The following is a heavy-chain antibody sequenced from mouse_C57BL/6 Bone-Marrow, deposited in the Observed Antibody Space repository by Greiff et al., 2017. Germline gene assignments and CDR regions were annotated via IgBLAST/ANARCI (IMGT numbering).Heavy chain of an antibody. CDR3: SRIGLPSGYVDAMDY. V-gene: IGHV1-55*01. Sequence: QVQLQQPGAELVKPGASVQMSCKASGYTFTSYWITWVKQRPGQGLEWIGDIYPGSGSTTYNEKFKSKATLTVATSSSTAYMQLSSLTSAYSAFYFFSRIGLPSGYVDAMDYWGQGTSVTVSS. J-gene: IGHJ4*01. CDR2: IYPGSGST. CDR1: GYTFTSYW. D-gene: IGHD2-2*01.